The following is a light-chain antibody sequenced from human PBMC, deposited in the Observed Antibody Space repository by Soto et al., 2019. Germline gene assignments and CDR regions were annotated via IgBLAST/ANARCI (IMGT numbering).Light chain of an antibody. CDR1: QSVSSRN. CDR2: SAS. Sequence: EIVMTQSPATLSVSPGETATLSCRASQSVSSRNLAWFQQKPGQPPRLLIHSASSRATGIPDRFSGSGSGTDFTLTISRLEPEDFAVYYCQQYNNWPPWTFGQGTKVEIK. J-gene: IGKJ1*01. V-gene: IGKV3-20*01. CDR3: QQYNNWPPWT.